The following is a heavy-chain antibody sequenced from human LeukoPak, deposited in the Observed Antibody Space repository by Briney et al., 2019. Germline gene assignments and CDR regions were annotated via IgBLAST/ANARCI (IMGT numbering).Heavy chain of an antibody. D-gene: IGHD3-10*01. CDR3: ARVGGLWFGELLGSNWFDP. CDR1: GYTFTSYA. J-gene: IGHJ5*02. Sequence: GASVKVSCKASGYTFTSYAMNWVRQAPGQGLEWMGWINTNTGNPTYAQGFTGRFVFSLDTSVSTAYLQISSLKAEDTAVYYCARVGGLWFGELLGSNWFDPWGQGTLVTVSS. V-gene: IGHV7-4-1*02. CDR2: INTNTGNP.